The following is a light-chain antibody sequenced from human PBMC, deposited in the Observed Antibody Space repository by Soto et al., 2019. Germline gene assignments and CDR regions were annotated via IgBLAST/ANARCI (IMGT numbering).Light chain of an antibody. V-gene: IGLV2-14*01. CDR1: SSDVGGYNY. J-gene: IGLJ2*01. Sequence: QSALTQPASVSWSPGQSITISCTGTSSDVGGYNYVSWYRQHPGKAPKLTIYDVSNRPSGVSNRFSGSKSGNTASLTISGLQAEHEAGYYCSSYTSSSTVLFGGGTKVTVL. CDR3: SSYTSSSTVL. CDR2: DVS.